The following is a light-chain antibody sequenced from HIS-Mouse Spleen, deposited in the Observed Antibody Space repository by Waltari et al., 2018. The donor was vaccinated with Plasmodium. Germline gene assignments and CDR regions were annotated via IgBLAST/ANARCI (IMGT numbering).Light chain of an antibody. CDR3: QQRSNWLT. CDR2: DAS. Sequence: EIVLTQSQATLSLSPGERANLSCRASQSVSSYLAWYQQKPGQAPRLLSYDASNRATGIPARFSGIGSGTDFTLTISSLEPEDFAVYYCQQRSNWLTFGGGTKVEIK. J-gene: IGKJ4*01. V-gene: IGKV3-11*01. CDR1: QSVSSY.